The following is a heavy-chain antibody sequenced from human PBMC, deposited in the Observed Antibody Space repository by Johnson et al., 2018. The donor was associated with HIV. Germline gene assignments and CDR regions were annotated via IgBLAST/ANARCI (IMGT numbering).Heavy chain of an antibody. CDR1: GFTVSSNY. V-gene: IGHV3-33*06. J-gene: IGHJ3*02. CDR3: AKASLRGYSYVSYAFDI. D-gene: IGHD5-18*01. CDR2: IWYDGSNK. Sequence: QMQLVESGGGLIQPGGSLRLSCAASGFTVSSNYMSWVRQAPGKGLEWVAVIWYDGSNKYYADSVKGRFTISRDNSKNTLYLHMISLRVEDTAVYYCAKASLRGYSYVSYAFDIWGQGTMVTVSS.